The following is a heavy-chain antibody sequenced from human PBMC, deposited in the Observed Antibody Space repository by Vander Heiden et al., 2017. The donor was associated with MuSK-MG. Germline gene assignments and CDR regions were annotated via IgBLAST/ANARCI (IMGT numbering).Heavy chain of an antibody. Sequence: EVQLVESGGGLVQPGGSLRLPCSASGFTFSSYAMHWVRQAPGKGLEYVSAISSNGGSINYADSVKGRFTISRDNSKNTLYLQMSSLRAEDTAVYYCVKDQNDDILTGYLAPPVFDYWGQGTLVTVSS. J-gene: IGHJ4*02. CDR3: VKDQNDDILTGYLAPPVFDY. CDR1: GFTFSSYA. CDR2: ISSNGGSI. V-gene: IGHV3-64D*06. D-gene: IGHD3-9*01.